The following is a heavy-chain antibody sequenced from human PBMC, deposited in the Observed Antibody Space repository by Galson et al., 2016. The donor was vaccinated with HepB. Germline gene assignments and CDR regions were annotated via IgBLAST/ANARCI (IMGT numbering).Heavy chain of an antibody. D-gene: IGHD2-8*01. V-gene: IGHV3-11*06. Sequence: SLRLSCAASGFTFSDYYMSWIRQAPGKGLEWVSYISSSSSYTHYADSVKGRFTISRDNSKNSLFLQMNSLRADDTAVYYCARGVRTNGVCCYFDYWGPGIVVTVSS. J-gene: IGHJ4*02. CDR3: ARGVRTNGVCCYFDY. CDR1: GFTFSDYY. CDR2: ISSSSSYT.